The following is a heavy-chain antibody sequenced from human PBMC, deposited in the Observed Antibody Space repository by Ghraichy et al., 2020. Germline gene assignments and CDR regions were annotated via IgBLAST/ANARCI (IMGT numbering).Heavy chain of an antibody. J-gene: IGHJ6*02. V-gene: IGHV3-30-3*01. CDR3: ARDFYDILTGYYNYGMDV. Sequence: GGSLRLSCAASGFTFSSYAMHWVRQAPGKGLEWVAVISYDGSNKYYADSVKGRFTISRDNSKNTLYLQMNSLRAEDTAVYYCARDFYDILTGYYNYGMDVWGQGITVTVSS. D-gene: IGHD3-9*01. CDR2: ISYDGSNK. CDR1: GFTFSSYA.